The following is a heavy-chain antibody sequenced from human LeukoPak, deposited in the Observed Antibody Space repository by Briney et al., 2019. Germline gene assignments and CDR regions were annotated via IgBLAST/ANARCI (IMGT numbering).Heavy chain of an antibody. CDR1: GGSISSSNW. CDR2: IYTSGST. Sequence: SETLSLTCAVSGGSISSSNWWSWVRQPAGKGLEWIGRIYTSGSTNYNPSLKSRVTISVDTSKNQFSLKLSSVTAADTAVYYCARLDWNYDYWGQGTLVTVSS. J-gene: IGHJ4*02. D-gene: IGHD3/OR15-3a*01. V-gene: IGHV4-61*02. CDR3: ARLDWNYDY.